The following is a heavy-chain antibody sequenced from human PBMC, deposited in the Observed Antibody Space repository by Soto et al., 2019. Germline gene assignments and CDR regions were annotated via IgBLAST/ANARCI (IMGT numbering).Heavy chain of an antibody. CDR1: GGTFSSYT. CDR2: IIPILGIA. J-gene: IGHJ4*02. Sequence: QVQLVQSGAEVKKPGSSVKVSCKASGGTFSSYTISWVRQAPGQGLEWMGRIIPILGIANYAQKFQGRVTITADNSTSTAYMELSSLRSEDTAVYYCASTEYSSGWYNYFDYWGQGTLVTVSS. CDR3: ASTEYSSGWYNYFDY. V-gene: IGHV1-69*02. D-gene: IGHD6-19*01.